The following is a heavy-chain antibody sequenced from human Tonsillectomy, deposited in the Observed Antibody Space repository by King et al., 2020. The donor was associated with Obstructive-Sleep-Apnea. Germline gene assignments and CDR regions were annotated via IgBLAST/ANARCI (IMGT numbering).Heavy chain of an antibody. Sequence: VQLQESGPRLVKPSETLSLTCTVSGDSITSYYWSWIWQPPGKGLEWIGYIYGSGSTNYNPSLKSRVTISVDASKNQFSLKLSSVTAADSAVYYCARLGVLRDFDWPYYFDNWGQGILVTVSS. V-gene: IGHV4-59*01. CDR2: IYGSGST. CDR3: ARLGVLRDFDWPYYFDN. J-gene: IGHJ4*02. D-gene: IGHD3-9*01. CDR1: GDSITSYY.